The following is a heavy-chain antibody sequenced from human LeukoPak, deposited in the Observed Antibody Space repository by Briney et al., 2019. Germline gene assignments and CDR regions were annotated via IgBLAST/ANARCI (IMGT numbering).Heavy chain of an antibody. J-gene: IGHJ5*01. CDR2: INPSGGST. Sequence: GASVKVTCKASGYTFTSYHIHWVRQAPGPGLEWMGIINPSGGSTTYAQKFQGRVTMTRDTSTSTVYMELSSLRSGDTAVYYCAREGNWYDYWGQGTLVTVSS. CDR3: AREGNWYDY. V-gene: IGHV1-46*01. CDR1: GYTFTSYH.